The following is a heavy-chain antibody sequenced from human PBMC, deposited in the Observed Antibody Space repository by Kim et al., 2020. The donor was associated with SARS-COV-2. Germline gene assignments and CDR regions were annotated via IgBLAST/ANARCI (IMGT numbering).Heavy chain of an antibody. J-gene: IGHJ6*02. CDR2: RSQWYN. CDR3: SYGMDV. Sequence: RSQWYNDYAVSVKSRITINTDTSKNQFSLQLNSVTPEDTAVYYCSYGMDVWGQGTTVTVSS. V-gene: IGHV6-1*01.